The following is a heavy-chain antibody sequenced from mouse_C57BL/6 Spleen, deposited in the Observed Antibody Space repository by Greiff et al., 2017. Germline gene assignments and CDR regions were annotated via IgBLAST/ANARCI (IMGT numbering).Heavy chain of an antibody. CDR1: GFTFTDYY. CDR3: ARGYYGSPGY. V-gene: IGHV1-36*01. J-gene: IGHJ2*01. D-gene: IGHD1-1*01. Sequence: VQLQQSGPVLVKPGPSVKISCKASGFTFTDYYMHWVKQSHGKSLEWIGLVYPYNGGTSYNQKFKGKATLTVDTSSSTAYLELNSLTSADSAFYDSARGYYGSPGYWGQGTTLTVAS. CDR2: VYPYNGGT.